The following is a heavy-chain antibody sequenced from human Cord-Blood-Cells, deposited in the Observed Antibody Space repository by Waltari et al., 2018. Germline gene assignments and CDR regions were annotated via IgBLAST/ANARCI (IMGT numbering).Heavy chain of an antibody. V-gene: IGHV3-30*18. J-gene: IGHJ4*02. CDR3: ANGFPVY. CDR1: GFTFSGYG. Sequence: QVQLVESGGGVVQHGRSLRPSCAASGFTFSGYGMHWVRQAPGKGLEWVAVISYDGSNKYYADSVKGRFTISRDNSKNTLYLQMNSLRAEDTAVYYCANGFPVYWGQGTLVTVSS. CDR2: ISYDGSNK.